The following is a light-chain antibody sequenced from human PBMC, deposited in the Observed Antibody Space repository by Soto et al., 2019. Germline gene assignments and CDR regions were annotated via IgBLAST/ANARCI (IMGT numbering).Light chain of an antibody. CDR1: RNITRF. Sequence: EIVLTQSPATLSLSPGERATLSCRASRNITRFLAWYELTPGQAPRLLSYDASNRASGIPARFAGSGSGTDFTLTISSLEPEDSAIYYCQQRSNWPPLTFGGGTKVDIK. CDR3: QQRSNWPPLT. V-gene: IGKV3-11*01. CDR2: DAS. J-gene: IGKJ4*01.